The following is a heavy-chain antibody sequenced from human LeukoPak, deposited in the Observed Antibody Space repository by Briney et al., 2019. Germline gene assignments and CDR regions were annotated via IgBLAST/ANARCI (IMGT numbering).Heavy chain of an antibody. J-gene: IGHJ4*02. V-gene: IGHV3-11*01. CDR2: VGNSDNHK. CDR1: GFRVGSYY. Sequence: PGGSLRLSCAAPGFRVGSYYTSWIRQAPGKGLEWVAVVGNSDNHKDHADSVKGRFTISRDDAKNSVYLQMNSLRVEDTAIYYCAREQWYRFDNWGQGALVTVSS. CDR3: AREQWYRFDN. D-gene: IGHD2-8*01.